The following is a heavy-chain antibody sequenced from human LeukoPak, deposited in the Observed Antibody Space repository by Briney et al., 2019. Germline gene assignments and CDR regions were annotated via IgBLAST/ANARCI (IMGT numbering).Heavy chain of an antibody. V-gene: IGHV4-59*01. CDR1: GGSISSYY. Sequence: NPSETLSLTCTVSGGSISSYYWSWIRQPPGKGLEWIGYIYYSGSTNYNPSLKSRVTISVDTSKNQFSLKLSSVTAADTAVYYCARWKLDGAVAGDWYFDLWGRGTLVTVSS. D-gene: IGHD6-19*01. CDR3: ARWKLDGAVAGDWYFDL. CDR2: IYYSGST. J-gene: IGHJ2*01.